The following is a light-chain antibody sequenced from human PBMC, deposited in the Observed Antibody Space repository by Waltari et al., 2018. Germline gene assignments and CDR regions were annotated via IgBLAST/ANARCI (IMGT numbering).Light chain of an antibody. J-gene: IGKJ1*01. CDR3: QQSYSSPRT. V-gene: IGKV1-39*01. Sequence: DNQMTQSPSSLSASVGDRVTITCRASQSIRNYLNWYQQKPGKAPKLLIYGASTLQDGVPSRFNGTGSGTDFTLTINSLQPDDFATYYCQQSYSSPRTFGQGTKVEIK. CDR2: GAS. CDR1: QSIRNY.